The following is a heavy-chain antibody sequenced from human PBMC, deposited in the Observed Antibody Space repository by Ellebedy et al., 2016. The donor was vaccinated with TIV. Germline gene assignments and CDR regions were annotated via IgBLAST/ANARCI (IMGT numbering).Heavy chain of an antibody. D-gene: IGHD2-21*02. Sequence: GESLKISCAVSGFTFSSYAMSWVRQAPGKGLEWVAAISGSGGTAYYADSVKGRLTISRDNSKNSLNLQMSSLRAEDTAVYYCARVISDPSQIDFYRYAMDVWGQGTTVSVSS. CDR3: ARVISDPSQIDFYRYAMDV. CDR2: ISGSGGTA. J-gene: IGHJ6*02. V-gene: IGHV3-23*01. CDR1: GFTFSSYA.